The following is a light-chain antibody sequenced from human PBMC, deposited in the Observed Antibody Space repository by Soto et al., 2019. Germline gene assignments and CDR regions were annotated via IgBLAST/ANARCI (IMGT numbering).Light chain of an antibody. CDR3: HQYGNLPLNT. CDR2: DAS. J-gene: IGKJ2*01. V-gene: IGKV3D-20*01. Sequence: ETVLTQSPATLSLSPGERATLSCGASQSVSSNYLAWYQQKPGLAPRLLIYDASTRATGIPDRFSGSGSGTDFTLTISRLEHEDFAVYYCHQYGNLPLNTFGQGTRLEIK. CDR1: QSVSSNY.